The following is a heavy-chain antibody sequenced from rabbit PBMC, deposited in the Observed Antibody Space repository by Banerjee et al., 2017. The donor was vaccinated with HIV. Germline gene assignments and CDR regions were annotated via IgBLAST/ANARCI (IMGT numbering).Heavy chain of an antibody. CDR2: IYVGSSGST. CDR1: GFSFSSGYD. CDR3: ARYMCGRGVAFDP. D-gene: IGHD4-1*01. Sequence: AESGGGLVKPGASLTLTCKASGFSFSSGYDMCWVRQAPGKGLEWIACIYVGSSGSTYYASWAKGRFTISKTSSTTVTLQMTSLTAADTATYFCARYMCGRGVAFDPWGPGTLVTVS. J-gene: IGHJ2*01. V-gene: IGHV1S40*01.